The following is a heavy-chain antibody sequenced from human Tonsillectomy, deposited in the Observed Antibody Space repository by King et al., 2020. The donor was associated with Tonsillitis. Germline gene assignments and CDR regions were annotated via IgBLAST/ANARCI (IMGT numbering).Heavy chain of an antibody. CDR2: INPTGGSA. V-gene: IGHV1-46*03. CDR1: GYTFTTYY. CDR3: ARALARKLGFDN. Sequence: VQLVQSGAEVKKPGASVKVSCKASGYTFTTYYMHWVLPAPGQGLERMGIINPTGGSASYAQKFQDRVTMTRDTSTSTVYMELNSLTSEDTAVYFCARALARKLGFDNWAQGTVVTVSS. J-gene: IGHJ4*02. D-gene: IGHD7-27*01.